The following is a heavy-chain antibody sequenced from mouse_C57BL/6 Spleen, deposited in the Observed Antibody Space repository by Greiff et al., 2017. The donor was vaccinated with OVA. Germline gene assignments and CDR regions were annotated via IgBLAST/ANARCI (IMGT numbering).Heavy chain of an antibody. CDR2: INYDGSST. D-gene: IGHD2-1*01. Sequence: EVMLVESEGGLVQPGSSMKLSCTASGFTFSDYYMAWVRQVPEKGLEWVANINYDGSSTYYLDSLKSRFIISRDNAKNILYLQMSSLKSEDTATYYCAREGLYGNYFDYWGQGTTLTVSS. J-gene: IGHJ2*01. V-gene: IGHV5-16*01. CDR3: AREGLYGNYFDY. CDR1: GFTFSDYY.